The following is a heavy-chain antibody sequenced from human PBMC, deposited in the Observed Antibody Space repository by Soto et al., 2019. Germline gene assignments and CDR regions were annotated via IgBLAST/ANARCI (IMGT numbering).Heavy chain of an antibody. CDR1: GFTFTSYA. Sequence: EVQLLESGGGLVQPEGSLRLSCAASGFTFTSYAMGWVRQAPGKGLEWVSVISSGGSTYYADSVRGRFTISRDNSKDTLSLQINSLRAEDTVVYYRAKRRGAGGHFDYGGQGALVTVAS. CDR2: ISSGGST. V-gene: IGHV3-23*01. CDR3: AKRRGAGGHFDY. D-gene: IGHD2-15*01. J-gene: IGHJ4*02.